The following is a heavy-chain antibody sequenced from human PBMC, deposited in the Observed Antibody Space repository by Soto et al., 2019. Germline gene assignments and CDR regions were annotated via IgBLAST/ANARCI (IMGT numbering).Heavy chain of an antibody. CDR1: GYTFTGFY. CDR2: INPNSGDT. CDR3: ASGGSTVTREXXY. D-gene: IGHD4-17*01. V-gene: IGHV1-2*04. J-gene: IGHJ4*02. Sequence: QVQLVQSGAEVKKPGASVKVSCKASGYTFTGFYMHWVRQAPGQGLEWMGWINPNSGDTEYAQNFQGWVTMTRDTSISTAYMELNRLKSDDTXXXXCASGGSTVTREXXYWGQGTLVXXSS.